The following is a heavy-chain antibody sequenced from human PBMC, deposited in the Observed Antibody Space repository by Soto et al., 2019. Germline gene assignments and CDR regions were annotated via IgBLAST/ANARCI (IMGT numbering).Heavy chain of an antibody. V-gene: IGHV3-33*01. Sequence: ESGGGVVQPGRSLRLSCASSGFSFRSYGMHWVRQAPGKGLEWVAVIWYDENHKYYADSVKGRFTISRDNSKNTLYLQMSSLRAEDTAVYYCARDRSGYDQTPDYWGQGTLVTVSS. CDR2: IWYDENHK. CDR3: ARDRSGYDQTPDY. D-gene: IGHD5-12*01. J-gene: IGHJ4*02. CDR1: GFSFRSYG.